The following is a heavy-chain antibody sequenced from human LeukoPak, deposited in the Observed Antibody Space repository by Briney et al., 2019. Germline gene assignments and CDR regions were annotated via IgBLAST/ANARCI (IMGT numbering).Heavy chain of an antibody. J-gene: IGHJ4*02. D-gene: IGHD5-18*01. CDR3: ARGYSYGYHC. CDR1: GFTFSSYS. Sequence: GGSLRLSCAASGFTFSSYSMNWVRQAPGKGLEWVSVIYSGGSTYYAGSVKGRFTISRDNSKNTLYLQMNSLRAEDTAVYYCARGYSYGYHCWGQGTLVTVSS. V-gene: IGHV3-53*01. CDR2: IYSGGST.